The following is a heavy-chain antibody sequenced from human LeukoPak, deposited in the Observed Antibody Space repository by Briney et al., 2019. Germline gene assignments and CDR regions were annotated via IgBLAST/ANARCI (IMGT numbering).Heavy chain of an antibody. CDR3: ASTITVTTDY. D-gene: IGHD4-17*01. V-gene: IGHV4-38-2*02. CDR1: GYSISSGYY. J-gene: IGHJ4*02. Sequence: SETLSLTCTVSGYSISSGYYWGWIRQPPGKGLEWIGSIYHSGGTYYNPSLKSRVTISVDTSKNQFSLRLTSVTAADTAVYYCASTITVTTDYWGQGSLVTVSS. CDR2: IYHSGGT.